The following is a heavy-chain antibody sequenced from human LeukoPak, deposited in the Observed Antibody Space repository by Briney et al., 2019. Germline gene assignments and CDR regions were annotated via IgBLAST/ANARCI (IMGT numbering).Heavy chain of an antibody. CDR2: ISRGSGSI. D-gene: IGHD6-19*01. Sequence: GGSLRLSCAASGFSFSSYSMHWVRQAPGKGPEWVSYISRGSGSIYYADSVKGRFTISRDNAKNSLYLQMNSLRDEDTAVYYCASVQGGAVNYWGQGTLVTVSS. CDR1: GFSFSSYS. V-gene: IGHV3-48*02. J-gene: IGHJ4*02. CDR3: ASVQGGAVNY.